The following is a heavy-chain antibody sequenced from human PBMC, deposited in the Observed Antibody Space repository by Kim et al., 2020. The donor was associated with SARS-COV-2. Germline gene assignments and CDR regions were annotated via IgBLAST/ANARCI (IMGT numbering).Heavy chain of an antibody. Sequence: TYYADSVKGRFTISRDKSKNTLYLQRNSLRAEDTAVYYCAKGKWLPDVDYWGQGTLVTVSS. V-gene: IGHV3-23*01. D-gene: IGHD2-8*01. CDR3: AKGKWLPDVDY. J-gene: IGHJ4*02. CDR2: T.